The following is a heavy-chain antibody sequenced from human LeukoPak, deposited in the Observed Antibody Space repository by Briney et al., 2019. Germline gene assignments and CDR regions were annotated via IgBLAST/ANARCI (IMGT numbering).Heavy chain of an antibody. V-gene: IGHV3-21*04. CDR3: ARVNVNRGYYFDY. J-gene: IGHJ4*02. CDR2: ISSSSSYI. CDR1: GFTFSSYS. Sequence: GGSLRLSCGASGFTFSSYSMNWFRQAPGKGLEWVSSISSSSSYIYYADSVKGRFTIYRDNAKNSLYLQMNSLKTEDTAVYYCARVNVNRGYYFDYWGQGTLVTVSS. D-gene: IGHD2/OR15-2a*01.